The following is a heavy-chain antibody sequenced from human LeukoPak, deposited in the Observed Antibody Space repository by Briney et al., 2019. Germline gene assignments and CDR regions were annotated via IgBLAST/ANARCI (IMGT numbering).Heavy chain of an antibody. CDR3: ARDLGLRGVTNWFDT. V-gene: IGHV1-46*01. D-gene: IGHD3-10*01. CDR2: IDPSDGTT. CDR1: AYSFITYL. Sequence: VASVTVSFTASAYSFITYLMHWVRQAPGQGREWMGMIDPSDGTTGYAQKFQGRVTLTRDTSTSTVYMELSSLRSDDTAVYYCARDLGLRGVTNWFDTWGQGTLVTVSS. J-gene: IGHJ5*02.